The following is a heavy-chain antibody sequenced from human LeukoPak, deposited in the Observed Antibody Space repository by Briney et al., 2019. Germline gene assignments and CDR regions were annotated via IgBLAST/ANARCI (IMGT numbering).Heavy chain of an antibody. CDR1: GGSISGYY. D-gene: IGHD6-25*01. CDR3: ARESGSMRWFDP. CDR2: MSTSGNA. J-gene: IGHJ5*02. V-gene: IGHV4-4*07. Sequence: SETLSLTCTVSGGSISGYYWSWIRQPAGKGLEWIGRMSTSGNANYIPSLVSRVTMSVDTSKNQFSLNLSSVTAADTAVYYCARESGSMRWFDPWGQGTLVTVSS.